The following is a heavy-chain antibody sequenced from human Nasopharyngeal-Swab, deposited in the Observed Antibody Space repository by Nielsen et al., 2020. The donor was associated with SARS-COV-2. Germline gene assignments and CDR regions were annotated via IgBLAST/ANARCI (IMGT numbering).Heavy chain of an antibody. CDR1: GYTLTELS. CDR3: ATNGVIAAAGSLDY. D-gene: IGHD6-13*01. V-gene: IGHV1-24*01. Sequence: ASVKVSCKVSGYTLTELSMHWVRQAPGKGLEWMGVFDPEDGETIYAQKFQGRVTMTEDTSTDTAYMELSSLRSEDTAVYYCATNGVIAAAGSLDYWGQGTLVTVSS. CDR2: FDPEDGET. J-gene: IGHJ4*02.